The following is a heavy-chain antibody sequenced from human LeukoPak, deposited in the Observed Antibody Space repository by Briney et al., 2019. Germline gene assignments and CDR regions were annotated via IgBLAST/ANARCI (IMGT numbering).Heavy chain of an antibody. Sequence: PSETLSLTCAVYGGSFSGYYWSWIRQPPGKGLEWIGEINHSGSTNYNPSLKSRVTISVDTSKSQFSLKLSSVTAADTAVYYCARVLVTLVRGVINTPRFDSWGQGTLVTVSS. V-gene: IGHV4-34*01. CDR2: INHSGST. CDR1: GGSFSGYY. D-gene: IGHD3-10*01. J-gene: IGHJ4*02. CDR3: ARVLVTLVRGVINTPRFDS.